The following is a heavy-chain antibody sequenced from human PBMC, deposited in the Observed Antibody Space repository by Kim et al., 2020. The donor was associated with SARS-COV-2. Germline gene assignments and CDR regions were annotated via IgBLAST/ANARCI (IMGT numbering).Heavy chain of an antibody. CDR3: AKDIVSGGNTWFHYFDS. J-gene: IGHJ4*02. CDR2: ISWNSGSI. D-gene: IGHD3-10*01. V-gene: IGHV3-9*01. CDR1: GFSFGDYA. Sequence: GGSLRLSCAASGFSFGDYAMHWVRHAPGKGLEWVSSISWNSGSIDSADSVKGRFTVSRDNAKNSLYLQMNSLRTEDTAFYYCAKDIVSGGNTWFHYFDSWSQGTLVTVSS.